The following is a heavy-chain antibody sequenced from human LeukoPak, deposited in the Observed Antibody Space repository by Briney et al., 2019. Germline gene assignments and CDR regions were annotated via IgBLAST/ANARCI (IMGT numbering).Heavy chain of an antibody. CDR3: ARFKADPEYYFDY. CDR1: GFTFSSYS. Sequence: PGGSLRLSCAASGFTFSSYSMNWVRQAPGKGLEWVAVISYDGSNKYYADSVKGRFTISRDNSKNTLYLQMNSLRAEDTAVYYCARFKADPEYYFDYWGQGTLVTVSS. CDR2: ISYDGSNK. J-gene: IGHJ4*02. D-gene: IGHD6-19*01. V-gene: IGHV3-30*03.